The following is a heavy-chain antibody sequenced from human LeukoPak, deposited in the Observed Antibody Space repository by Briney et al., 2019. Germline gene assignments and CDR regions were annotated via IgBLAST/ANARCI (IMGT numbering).Heavy chain of an antibody. V-gene: IGHV1-2*02. CDR1: GYTFTSYG. J-gene: IGHJ4*02. CDR2: INPNSGGA. D-gene: IGHD2-2*01. CDR3: ARASGYCSSTSCPDVDY. Sequence: ASVKVSCKASGYTFTSYGISWVRQAPGQGLEWMGWINPNSGGANYAQKFQARVTMTRDTSISTAYMELSRLRSDDTAVYYCARASGYCSSTSCPDVDYWGQGTLVTVSS.